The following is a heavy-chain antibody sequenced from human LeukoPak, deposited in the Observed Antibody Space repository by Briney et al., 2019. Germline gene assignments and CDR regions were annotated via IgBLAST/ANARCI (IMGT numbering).Heavy chain of an antibody. CDR2: ISSSSSYT. V-gene: IGHV3-48*03. CDR3: ARRGSNFDY. J-gene: IGHJ4*02. D-gene: IGHD4-11*01. CDR1: GFTFSSYE. Sequence: GGSLRLSCAASGFTFSSYEMNWVRQAPGKGLEWVSYISSSSSYTNYADSVKGRFTISRDNAKSSLYLQMNSLRAEDTAVYYCARRGSNFDYWGQGTLVTVSS.